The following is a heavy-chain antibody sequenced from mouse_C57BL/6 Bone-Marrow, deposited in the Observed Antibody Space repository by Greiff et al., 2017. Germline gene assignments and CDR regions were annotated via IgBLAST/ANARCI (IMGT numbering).Heavy chain of an antibody. J-gene: IGHJ2*01. CDR3: ARAHYYLPDY. V-gene: IGHV3-6*01. CDR1: GYSITRGYY. Sequence: VQLQQSGPGLVKPSQSLSLTCSVTGYSITRGYYWNWIRQFPGNKLEWMGYISYDGSNNYNPSLKNRISITRDTSKNQFFLKLNSVTTEDTATYDSARAHYYLPDYWGQGTTRTVSS. CDR2: ISYDGSN. D-gene: IGHD1-2*01.